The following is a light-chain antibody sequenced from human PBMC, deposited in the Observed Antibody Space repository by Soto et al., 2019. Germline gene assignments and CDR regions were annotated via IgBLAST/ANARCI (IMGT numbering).Light chain of an antibody. J-gene: IGKJ1*01. V-gene: IGKV1-6*01. Sequence: IQMTQSPSTLSASLGDTVTITCRASQGIGKDLAWFQQRPGKAPRLLISAASILQSGVPSRFSGSGSGTDFTLTISSLQPEDVASYYCLQDYTYPWTFGQGTKVDIK. CDR2: AAS. CDR3: LQDYTYPWT. CDR1: QGIGKD.